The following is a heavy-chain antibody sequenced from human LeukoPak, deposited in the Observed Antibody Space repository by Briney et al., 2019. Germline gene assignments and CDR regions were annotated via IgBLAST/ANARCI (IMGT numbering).Heavy chain of an antibody. V-gene: IGHV3-53*01. D-gene: IGHD2-15*01. CDR1: GFTFSIYG. CDR2: IYGGGTT. CDR3: ARAIQFGGYFDY. J-gene: IGHJ4*02. Sequence: GGSLRLSCAASGFTFSIYGMNWVRQAPGKGLEWVSVIYGGGTTYYADSVRGRFTISRDNSKNTLYLQMNSLRADDTAVYYCARAIQFGGYFDYWGQGTLVTVSS.